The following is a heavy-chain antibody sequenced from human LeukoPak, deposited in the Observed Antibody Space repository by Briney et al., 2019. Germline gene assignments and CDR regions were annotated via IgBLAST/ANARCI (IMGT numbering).Heavy chain of an antibody. D-gene: IGHD3-3*01. CDR3: ASPRSLEWLYYFDY. CDR1: GFTFSSYG. J-gene: IGHJ4*02. V-gene: IGHV3-30*02. CDR2: IRYDGSNK. Sequence: GGSLRLSCAASGFTFSSYGMHWVRQAPGKGLEWVAFIRYDGSNKYYADSVKGRFTISRDNSKNTLYLQMNSLRAEDTAVYYCASPRSLEWLYYFDYWGQGTLVTVSS.